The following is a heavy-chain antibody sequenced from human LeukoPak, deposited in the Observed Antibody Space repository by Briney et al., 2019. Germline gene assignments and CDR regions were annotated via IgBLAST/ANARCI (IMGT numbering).Heavy chain of an antibody. CDR1: VGSISSGGFY. D-gene: IGHD4-17*01. CDR2: IYYSGST. CDR3: ARALDYGAFDI. Sequence: SETLSLTCTVSVGSISSGGFYWSWIRHHPGRGLEWIGSIYYSGSTYYNPSLKSRVTISVDTSKNQFSLKLSSVTAADTAVYYCARALDYGAFDIWGQGTMVTVSS. J-gene: IGHJ3*02. V-gene: IGHV4-39*07.